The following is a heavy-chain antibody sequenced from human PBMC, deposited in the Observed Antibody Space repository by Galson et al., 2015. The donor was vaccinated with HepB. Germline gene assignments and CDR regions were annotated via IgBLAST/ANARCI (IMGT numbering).Heavy chain of an antibody. Sequence: SLRLSCAASGFTFTTHAMRWVRQAPGKGLEWVSAISDNGGWTSYADSVKGRFAISRDNSKNTLSLQMDSLRAEDTAVYYCAQRGPGGFFVNWGQGTLVTVSS. CDR1: GFTFTTHA. D-gene: IGHD3-10*01. V-gene: IGHV3-23*01. CDR3: AQRGPGGFFVN. J-gene: IGHJ4*02. CDR2: ISDNGGWT.